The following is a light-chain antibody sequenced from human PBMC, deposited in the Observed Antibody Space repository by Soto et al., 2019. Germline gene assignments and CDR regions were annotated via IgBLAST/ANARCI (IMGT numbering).Light chain of an antibody. V-gene: IGLV1-40*01. CDR1: SSNIGAGYD. CDR2: QNN. J-gene: IGLJ1*01. CDR3: QSYDSGVTGSV. Sequence: SVLTQPPSVSGAPGQRVSISCTGSSSNIGAGYDVHWYEHLPGTAPKLLIYQNNNRPSGVPDRFSGSRSGSSGSLAITGLQPEDEADYYCQSYDSGVTGSVFGTGTKLTVL.